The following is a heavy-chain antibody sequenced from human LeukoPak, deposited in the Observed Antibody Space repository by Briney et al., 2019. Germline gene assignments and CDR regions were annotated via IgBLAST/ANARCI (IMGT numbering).Heavy chain of an antibody. CDR3: ARPYDSNRDHSGYGY. CDR1: GFTFSNYW. V-gene: IGHV3-7*02. J-gene: IGHJ4*02. D-gene: IGHD5-12*01. CDR2: INQDGHEK. Sequence: GGSLRLSCATSGFTFSNYWMSWVRQAPGKGLEWVANINQDGHEKYYSDSVKGRSTMSRDNAKNSLYLQMNSLRADDTAVYYCARPYDSNRDHSGYGYWGRGTLVTVSS.